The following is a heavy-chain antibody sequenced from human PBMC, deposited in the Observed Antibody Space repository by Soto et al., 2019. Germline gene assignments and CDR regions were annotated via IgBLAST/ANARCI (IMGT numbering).Heavy chain of an antibody. CDR1: GFSFSTYP. J-gene: IGHJ6*02. V-gene: IGHV3-30-3*01. CDR3: ASGRAMDV. CDR2: ISYDGSSE. Sequence: QVQLVESGGGVFQPGRSLRLACAASGFSFSTYPMHWVRQAPGKGLEWLAVISYDGSSEYYADSVKGRFTISRDNSENKLYLQMNSLRLEYTAVYYCASGRAMDVWGQGTTVTVSS.